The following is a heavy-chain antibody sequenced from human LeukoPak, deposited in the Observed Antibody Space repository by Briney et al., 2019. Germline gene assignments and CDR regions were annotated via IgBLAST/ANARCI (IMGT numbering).Heavy chain of an antibody. J-gene: IGHJ4*02. Sequence: TGGSLRLFCAASGFTSSSYGMHWVRQAPGKGLEWVAVIWYDGSNKYYADSVKGRFTISRDNSKNTLYLQMNSLRAEDTAVYYCARWGIVVVPAAILGFDYWGQGTLVTVSS. CDR3: ARWGIVVVPAAILGFDY. V-gene: IGHV3-33*01. CDR1: GFTSSSYG. D-gene: IGHD2-2*01. CDR2: IWYDGSNK.